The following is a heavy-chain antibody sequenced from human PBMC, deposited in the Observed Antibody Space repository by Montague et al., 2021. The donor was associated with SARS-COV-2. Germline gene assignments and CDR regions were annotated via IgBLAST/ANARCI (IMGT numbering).Heavy chain of an antibody. V-gene: IGHV4-39*01. J-gene: IGHJ5*02. D-gene: IGHD6-13*01. CDR3: ARPKYSSSWYVDR. CDR1: GGSISSSSYY. Sequence: SETLSLTCTVYGGSISSSSYYWGWIRQPPGKGLQWIGSIYYSGSTYYNPTLKSRVTISVDTNKNQFTLKLSSVAAANTAEYYCARPKYSSSWYVDRWGQGTLVTVSA. CDR2: IYYSGST.